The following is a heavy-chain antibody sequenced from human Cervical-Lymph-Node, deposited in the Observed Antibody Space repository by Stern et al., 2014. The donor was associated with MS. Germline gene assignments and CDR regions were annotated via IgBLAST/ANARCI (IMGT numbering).Heavy chain of an antibody. CDR1: RGTFTNSA. Sequence: QVQLVQSGAEVKKPGSSVKVSCKASRGTFTNSALSWLRQAPGQGLEWMGGIIPVLGTASYAQKFQGRVTITADASSNIVYMELKSLRSEDTAVYFCARDQGEYGSGSDDSWFDPWGQGTLVTVSS. CDR3: ARDQGEYGSGSDDSWFDP. J-gene: IGHJ5*02. CDR2: IIPVLGTA. D-gene: IGHD3-10*01. V-gene: IGHV1-69*01.